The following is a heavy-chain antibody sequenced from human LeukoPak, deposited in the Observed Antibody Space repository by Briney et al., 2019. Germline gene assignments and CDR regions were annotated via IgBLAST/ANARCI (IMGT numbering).Heavy chain of an antibody. D-gene: IGHD6-19*01. CDR1: GYTFSGSL. V-gene: IGHV1-3*01. Sequence: ASVKVSCKASGYTFSGSLMHWVRQAPGQRLEWMGWINGGNGRTDYSQKFQARVTITRDTSASTSYMELSSLRSEDTAVYYCARSGSGWSKYYFDYWGQGTLVTVSS. J-gene: IGHJ4*02. CDR2: INGGNGRT. CDR3: ARSGSGWSKYYFDY.